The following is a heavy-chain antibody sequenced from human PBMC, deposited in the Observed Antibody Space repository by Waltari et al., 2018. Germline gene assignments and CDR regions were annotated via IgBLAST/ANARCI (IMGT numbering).Heavy chain of an antibody. V-gene: IGHV3-7*04. CDR2: IKRDGSGT. D-gene: IGHD1-20*01. CDR3: ARHNYYFDY. CDR1: GFIFSNYW. Sequence: EVQLVEPGGGLVQPGGSLRLSCAASGFIFSNYWMAWVRQAPGKGLEGVASIKRDGSGTYYVDSVKGRFTISRDNAQNSLYLQMNSLRAEDTASYYCARHNYYFDYWGQGTLVTVSS. J-gene: IGHJ4*02.